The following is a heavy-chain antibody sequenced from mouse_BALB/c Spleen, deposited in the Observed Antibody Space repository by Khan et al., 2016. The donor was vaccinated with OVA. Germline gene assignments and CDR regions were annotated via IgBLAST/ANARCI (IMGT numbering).Heavy chain of an antibody. V-gene: IGHV3-5*02. J-gene: IGHJ1*01. CDR1: GISITSGNYR. Sequence: EVQLQESGPGLVKPSQTVSLTCTVTGISITSGNYRWSWIRQFPGNKLEWIGNIYYSGTVTYHPSLTSRTTITRDTSKNQFFLEMNSLTAEDTATYDCARDYGSLYWFFDVWGAGTTVTVSS. D-gene: IGHD1-1*01. CDR2: IYYSGTV. CDR3: ARDYGSLYWFFDV.